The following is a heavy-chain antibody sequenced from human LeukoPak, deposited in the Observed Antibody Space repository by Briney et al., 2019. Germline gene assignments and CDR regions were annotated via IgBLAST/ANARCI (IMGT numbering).Heavy chain of an antibody. CDR1: GFTFDDYG. D-gene: IGHD3-16*01. J-gene: IGHJ4*02. Sequence: GGSLRLSCAASGFTFDDYGMSWVRQAPGKGLEWVSAISGSGGSTYYADSVKGRFTISRDNSKNTLYLQMNSLRAEDTAVYFCAKDRLGGPYFFHYWGQGTLVTVSS. CDR2: ISGSGGST. V-gene: IGHV3-23*01. CDR3: AKDRLGGPYFFHY.